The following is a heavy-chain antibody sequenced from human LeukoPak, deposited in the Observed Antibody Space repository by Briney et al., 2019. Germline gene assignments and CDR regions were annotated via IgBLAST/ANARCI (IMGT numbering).Heavy chain of an antibody. D-gene: IGHD2-15*01. J-gene: IGHJ4*02. Sequence: TGGSLRLSCAVSGFIFSDYYMSWIRQAPGKGLEWVSLISNSGSTIYYADSVKGRFTISRDNAKSSLHLQMNSLGAEDTAVYYCARHSGIDYWGLGTLVTVSS. CDR1: GFIFSDYY. CDR3: ARHSGIDY. V-gene: IGHV3-11*01. CDR2: ISNSGSTI.